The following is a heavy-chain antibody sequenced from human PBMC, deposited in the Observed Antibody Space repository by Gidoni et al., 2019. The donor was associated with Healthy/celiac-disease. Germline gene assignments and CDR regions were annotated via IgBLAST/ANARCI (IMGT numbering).Heavy chain of an antibody. Sequence: QVQLQESGPGLVKPSQTLSLTCTVSGGSISSGGSYWSWIRQHPGKGLEWIGYIYYSGSTYYNPSLKSRVTISVDTSKNQFSLKLSSVTAADTAVYYCAREATVTEAVYFDYWGQGTLVTVSS. V-gene: IGHV4-31*03. CDR2: IYYSGST. J-gene: IGHJ4*02. CDR3: AREATVTEAVYFDY. D-gene: IGHD4-17*01. CDR1: GGSISSGGSY.